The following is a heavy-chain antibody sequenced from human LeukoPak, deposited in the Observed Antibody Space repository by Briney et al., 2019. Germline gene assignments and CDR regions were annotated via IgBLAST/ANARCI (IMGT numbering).Heavy chain of an antibody. Sequence: GGSLRLSCAASGFTFSSYSMNWVRQAPGKGLEWVSSISSSSSYIYYADSVKGRFTISRDNAKNLLYLQMNSLRAEDTAVYYCVLCRGSGGYYYYWGQGVRVTVSS. CDR1: GFTFSSYS. V-gene: IGHV3-21*01. CDR2: ISSSSSYI. D-gene: IGHD3-10*01. CDR3: VLCRGSGGYYYY. J-gene: IGHJ4*02.